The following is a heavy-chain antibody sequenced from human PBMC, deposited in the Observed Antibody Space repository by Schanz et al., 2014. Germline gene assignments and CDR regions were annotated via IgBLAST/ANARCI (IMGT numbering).Heavy chain of an antibody. V-gene: IGHV3-11*04. Sequence: QVYLVESGGDLVKPGGSLRLSCAASGFTFSDYYMAWIRQAPGKGLEWVSDISDSGDSTHYADSVKGRFTISRDNAKNSLFLQMNSLSAEDTAVYYCAGAVATIRADSFDIWGQGTMVAVSS. D-gene: IGHD5-12*01. CDR2: ISDSGDST. CDR1: GFTFSDYY. J-gene: IGHJ3*02. CDR3: AGAVATIRADSFDI.